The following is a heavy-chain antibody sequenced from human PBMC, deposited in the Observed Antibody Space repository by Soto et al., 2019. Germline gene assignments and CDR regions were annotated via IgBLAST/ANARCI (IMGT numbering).Heavy chain of an antibody. V-gene: IGHV1-2*04. CDR1: GYTFTGDY. CDR2: INPNSGGT. J-gene: IGHJ6*03. D-gene: IGHD2-2*01. Sequence: ASVKVSCKASGYTFTGDYMHWVRQAPGQGLEWMGWINPNSGGTNYAQKFQGWVTMTRDTSISTAYMELSRLRSDDTAVYYCARAIVVPAATVIGYYYYYMDVWGKGTTVTVSS. CDR3: ARAIVVPAATVIGYYYYYMDV.